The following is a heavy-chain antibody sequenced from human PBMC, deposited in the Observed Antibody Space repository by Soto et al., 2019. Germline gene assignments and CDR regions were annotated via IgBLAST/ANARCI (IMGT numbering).Heavy chain of an antibody. V-gene: IGHV4-34*01. CDR3: ARGKLRITIFGVVIPYYYYGMDV. Sequence: SETLSLTCAVYGGSFSGYYWIWIRQPPGKGLEWIGEINHSGSTNYNPSLKSRVTISVDTSKNQFSLKLSPVTAADTAVYYCARGKLRITIFGVVIPYYYYGMDVWGQGTTVTVSS. CDR1: GGSFSGYY. D-gene: IGHD3-3*01. J-gene: IGHJ6*02. CDR2: INHSGST.